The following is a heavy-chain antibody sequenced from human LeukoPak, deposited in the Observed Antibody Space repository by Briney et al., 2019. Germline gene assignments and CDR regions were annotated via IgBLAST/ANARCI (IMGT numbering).Heavy chain of an antibody. CDR2: ISYDGSNK. Sequence: GGSLRLSCAASGFTFSSYAMHWVRQAPGKGLEWVAVISYDGSNKYYADSVKGRFTISRDNAKDSLYLQMNSLRAEDTAVYYCARVRVATMRGSFDYWGQGTLVTVSS. D-gene: IGHD5-12*01. V-gene: IGHV3-30-3*01. CDR1: GFTFSSYA. J-gene: IGHJ4*02. CDR3: ARVRVATMRGSFDY.